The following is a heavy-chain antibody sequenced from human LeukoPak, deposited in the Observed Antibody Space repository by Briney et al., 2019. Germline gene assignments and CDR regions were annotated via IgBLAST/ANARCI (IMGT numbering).Heavy chain of an antibody. CDR3: ARDRYGYSGDAFDF. D-gene: IGHD4-17*01. J-gene: IGHJ3*01. CDR2: ISSSDSFI. Sequence: GGSLRLSCAASGFTVNSNYMSWVRQAPGKGLEWVSYISSSDSFIYYADSVKGRFTISGDNAKNSLYLQMNGLRADDTAVYYCARDRYGYSGDAFDFWGQGTMVTVSS. CDR1: GFTVNSNY. V-gene: IGHV3-11*04.